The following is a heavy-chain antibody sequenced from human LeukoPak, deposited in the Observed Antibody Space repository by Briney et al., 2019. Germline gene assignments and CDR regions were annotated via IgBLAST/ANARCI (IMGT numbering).Heavy chain of an antibody. CDR3: TTDPGIVGVVYVDY. Sequence: GGSLRLSCAASGFTFSNAWMSWVRQAPGKGLEWVGRIKSKTDGETTDFAAPVKGRFTISRDDSKNTLFLQMNSLKTEDTAVYYCTTDPGIVGVVYVDYWGQGTLVTVSS. CDR1: GFTFSNAW. D-gene: IGHD1-26*01. CDR2: IKSKTDGETT. V-gene: IGHV3-15*01. J-gene: IGHJ4*02.